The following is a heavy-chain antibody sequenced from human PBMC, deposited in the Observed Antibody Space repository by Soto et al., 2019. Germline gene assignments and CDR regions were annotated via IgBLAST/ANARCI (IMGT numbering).Heavy chain of an antibody. V-gene: IGHV3-23*01. Sequence: GGSLRLSCAASGFTFSSYAMSWVRQAPGKGLEWVSAISGSGGSTYYADSVKGRFTISRDNSKNTLYLQMNSLRAEDTAVYYCANNNWNYYIPPSYWGQGTLVTVSS. D-gene: IGHD1-7*01. CDR2: ISGSGGST. CDR1: GFTFSSYA. CDR3: ANNNWNYYIPPSY. J-gene: IGHJ4*02.